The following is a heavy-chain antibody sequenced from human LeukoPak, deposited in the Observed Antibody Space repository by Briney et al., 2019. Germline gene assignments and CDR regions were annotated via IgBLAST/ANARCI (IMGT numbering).Heavy chain of an antibody. D-gene: IGHD4-23*01. CDR1: GFTFSSYA. CDR3: AREATVVTWDY. Sequence: PGGSLRLSCAASGFTFSSYAMHWVRQAPGKGLEWVAVISYDGSNKYYADSVKGRFTISRDNSKNTLYLQMNSLRAEDTAVYYCAREATVVTWDYWGQGIRVTVSS. V-gene: IGHV3-30-3*01. CDR2: ISYDGSNK. J-gene: IGHJ4*02.